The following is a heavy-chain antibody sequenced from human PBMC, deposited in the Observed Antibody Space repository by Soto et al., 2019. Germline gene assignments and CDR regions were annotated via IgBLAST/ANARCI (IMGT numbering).Heavy chain of an antibody. CDR3: ARKVFGNPTASHDPPQYYNAMDV. V-gene: IGHV1-69*13. D-gene: IGHD1-1*01. Sequence: SVKVSCKASGGTFGSYAVSWVRHAPGQGLEWMGGIIPVFGTTNYAQNLQGRVTLTADESTTTVYMELSSLRSEDTAMYYCARKVFGNPTASHDPPQYYNAMDVWGQGTMVTVSS. CDR2: IIPVFGTT. J-gene: IGHJ6*02. CDR1: GGTFGSYA.